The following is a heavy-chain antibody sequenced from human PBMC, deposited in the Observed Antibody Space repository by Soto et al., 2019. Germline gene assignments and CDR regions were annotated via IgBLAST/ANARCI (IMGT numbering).Heavy chain of an antibody. Sequence: QVQLVESGGGVVQPGRSLRLSCAASGFTFSSYGMHWVRQAPGKGLEWVAVIWYDGSNKYYADSVKGRFTISRDNSKNTLYLQRNGLRAEDTAVYYCARDWWFGHDSWGQGTLVTVSS. CDR3: ARDWWFGHDS. CDR2: IWYDGSNK. D-gene: IGHD3-10*01. J-gene: IGHJ4*02. CDR1: GFTFSSYG. V-gene: IGHV3-33*01.